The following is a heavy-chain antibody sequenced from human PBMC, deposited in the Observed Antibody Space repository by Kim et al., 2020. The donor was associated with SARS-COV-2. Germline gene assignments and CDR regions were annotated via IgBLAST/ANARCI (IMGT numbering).Heavy chain of an antibody. V-gene: IGHV3-74*01. CDR2: INSDGSST. CDR1: GFTFSSYW. J-gene: IGHJ4*02. Sequence: GGSLRLSCAASGFTFSSYWMHWVRQAPGKGLVWVSRINSDGSSTSYADSVKGRFTISRDNAKNTLYLQMNSLRAEDTAVYYCARDGQLVVSAAWSEMDYWGQGTLVTVSS. D-gene: IGHD6-13*01. CDR3: ARDGQLVVSAAWSEMDY.